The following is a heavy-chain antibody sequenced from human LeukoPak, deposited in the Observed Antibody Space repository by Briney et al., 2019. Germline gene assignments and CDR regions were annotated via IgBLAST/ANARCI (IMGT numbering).Heavy chain of an antibody. Sequence: SVTVSCKASGGTFSSYAISWVRQAPGQGLEWMGRIIPILGIANYAQKFQGRVTITADKSTSTAYMELSSLRSEDTAVYYCARVDTAMVIDYWGQGTLVTVSS. CDR2: IIPILGIA. CDR3: ARVDTAMVIDY. D-gene: IGHD5-18*01. CDR1: GGTFSSYA. J-gene: IGHJ4*02. V-gene: IGHV1-69*04.